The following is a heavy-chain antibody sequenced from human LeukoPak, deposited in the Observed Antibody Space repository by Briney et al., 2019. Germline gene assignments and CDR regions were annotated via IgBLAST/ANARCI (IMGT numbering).Heavy chain of an antibody. CDR2: ISYDGSNK. CDR1: GFTFSSYA. V-gene: IGHV3-30*04. Sequence: PGGSLRLSCAAPGFTFSSYAMHWVRQAPGKGLEWVAVISYDGSNKYHADSVKGRFTISRDNSKNTLYLQMNSLRDEDTAVYYCTRDPNALDYWGQGTLVTVSS. CDR3: TRDPNALDY. J-gene: IGHJ4*02.